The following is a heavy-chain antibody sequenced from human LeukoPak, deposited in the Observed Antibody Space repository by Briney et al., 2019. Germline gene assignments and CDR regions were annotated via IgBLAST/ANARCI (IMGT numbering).Heavy chain of an antibody. J-gene: IGHJ5*02. CDR1: GFTFSSYE. CDR3: ARARIWVNWFDP. D-gene: IGHD2/OR15-2a*01. CDR2: ISSSGSTI. V-gene: IGHV3-48*03. Sequence: AGGSLRLSCAASGFTFSSYEMNWVRQVPGKGLEWVSYISSSGSTIYYADSVKGRFTISRDNAKNSLYLQMNSLRAEDTAVYYCARARIWVNWFDPWGQGTLVTVSP.